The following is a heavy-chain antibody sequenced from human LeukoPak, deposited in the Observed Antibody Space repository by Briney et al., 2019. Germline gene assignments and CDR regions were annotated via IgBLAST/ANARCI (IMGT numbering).Heavy chain of an antibody. J-gene: IGHJ4*02. Sequence: GGSLRLSCAASGFTFSSYSMNWVRQAPGKGLVWVSSISSSSSYIYYADSVKGQFTISRDNAKNSLYLQMNSLRAEDTAVYYCARDSRLDALNFDYWGQGTLVTVSS. CDR2: ISSSSSYI. CDR1: GFTFSSYS. D-gene: IGHD3/OR15-3a*01. V-gene: IGHV3-21*01. CDR3: ARDSRLDALNFDY.